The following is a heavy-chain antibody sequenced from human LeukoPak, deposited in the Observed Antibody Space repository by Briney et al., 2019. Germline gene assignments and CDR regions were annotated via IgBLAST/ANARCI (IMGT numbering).Heavy chain of an antibody. Sequence: GESLKISSKGSGYSFSSHWISWVRQMPGKGLEWMGIIYPGDSDTRYSPSFQGQVTISADKSISTAYLQWSSLKASDTAMYYCARASSSSSWACGDIDYWGQGTLVTVSS. V-gene: IGHV5-51*01. CDR3: ARASSSSSWACGDIDY. CDR1: GYSFSSHW. D-gene: IGHD6-13*01. J-gene: IGHJ4*02. CDR2: IYPGDSDT.